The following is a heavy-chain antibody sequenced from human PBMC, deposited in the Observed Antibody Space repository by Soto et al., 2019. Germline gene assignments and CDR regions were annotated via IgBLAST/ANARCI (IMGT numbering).Heavy chain of an antibody. CDR3: ASDLRELRLY. CDR2: ISYDGSKK. D-gene: IGHD1-7*01. CDR1: GFTFSSYA. J-gene: IGHJ4*02. V-gene: IGHV3-30-3*01. Sequence: QVQLVESGGGVVQPGRSLRISCAASGFTFSSYAMHWVRQAPGKGLEWVAVISYDGSKKYYADSVKGRFTISRDSSKNTLYLQMNSLRAEDTAVYYCASDLRELRLYWGQGTLVTVSS.